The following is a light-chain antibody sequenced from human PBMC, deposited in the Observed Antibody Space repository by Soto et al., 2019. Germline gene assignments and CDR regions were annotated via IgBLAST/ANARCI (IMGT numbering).Light chain of an antibody. J-gene: IGLJ2*01. CDR1: SSDVGDYNY. V-gene: IGLV2-14*01. CDR2: EVS. CDR3: SSYTASSTVV. Sequence: QSALTQPASVSGSPGRSITISCTGTSSDVGDYNYVSWYQHHPVKAPKLMIYEVSNRPSGVSNRFSGSKSGNTASLTISGLQAEDEADYYCSSYTASSTVVFGGGTKLTVL.